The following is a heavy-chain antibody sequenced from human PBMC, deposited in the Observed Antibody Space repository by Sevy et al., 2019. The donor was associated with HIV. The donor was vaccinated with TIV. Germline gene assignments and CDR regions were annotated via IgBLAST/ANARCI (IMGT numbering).Heavy chain of an antibody. CDR1: GGSIGSHY. CDR3: ARDGEWRNNGAFDM. V-gene: IGHV4-59*11. D-gene: IGHD3-10*01. CDR2: IHYGGST. Sequence: SETLSLTCTVSGGSIGSHYWSWIRQPPGKGLEWIGYIHYGGSTNNNPSLKSRVTISVDASKNQVSLNLRSVTAADTAVYYCARDGEWRNNGAFDMWGQGTMVTVSS. J-gene: IGHJ3*02.